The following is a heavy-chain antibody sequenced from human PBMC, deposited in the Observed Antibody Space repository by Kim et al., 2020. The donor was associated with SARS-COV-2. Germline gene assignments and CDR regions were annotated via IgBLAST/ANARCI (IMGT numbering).Heavy chain of an antibody. V-gene: IGHV3-21*01. J-gene: IGHJ5*02. CDR2: ISSSSTYI. CDR1: GFTFSSYS. D-gene: IGHD6-13*01. CDR3: ARRDSSSWVCFDP. Sequence: GGYLRLSCAASGFTFSSYSMNWVRQAPGKWLEWVSSISSSSTYINYADSVKGRFTISRDNAKNSLYLQMNSLRAGDTAVYYCARRDSSSWVCFDPWGQGTLVTVSS.